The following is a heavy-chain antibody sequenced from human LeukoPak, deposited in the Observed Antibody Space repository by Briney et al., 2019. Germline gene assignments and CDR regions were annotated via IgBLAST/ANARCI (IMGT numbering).Heavy chain of an antibody. CDR3: AKEPREYCSSTSCPNWFDS. Sequence: GGSLRLSCAASGFTFNIYAMSWVRQAPGKGLEWVSAISASGGTTYYADSVKGRFTISRDNSVNTLFLQMNSLRAEDTAVYYCAKEPREYCSSTSCPNWFDSWGQGTLVTVSS. V-gene: IGHV3-23*01. J-gene: IGHJ5*01. CDR1: GFTFNIYA. CDR2: ISASGGTT. D-gene: IGHD2-2*01.